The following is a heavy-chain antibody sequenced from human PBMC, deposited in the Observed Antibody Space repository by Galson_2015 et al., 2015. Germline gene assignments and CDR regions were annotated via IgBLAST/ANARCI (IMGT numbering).Heavy chain of an antibody. CDR2: ISGSGEFI. CDR3: AKAFYYDNSGFAGFDY. J-gene: IGHJ4*02. Sequence: SLRLSCAASGFSYSSYGMSWVRQAPGKGLEWVSFISGSGEFIFYVDSVKGRFTISRDNSHNTLFLQMNSLRAEDTALYYCAKAFYYDNSGFAGFDYWGQGTLVTVSS. CDR1: GFSYSSYG. V-gene: IGHV3-23*01. D-gene: IGHD3-22*01.